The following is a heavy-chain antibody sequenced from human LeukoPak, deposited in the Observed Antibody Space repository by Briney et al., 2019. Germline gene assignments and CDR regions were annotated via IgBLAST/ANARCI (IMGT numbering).Heavy chain of an antibody. CDR1: GFTFSSYS. J-gene: IGHJ6*02. V-gene: IGHV3-21*01. D-gene: IGHD4-17*01. Sequence: PGGSLRLSCAASGFTFSSYSMNWVRQAPGKGLEWVSSISSSSSYIYYAGSVKGRFTISRDNAKNSLYLQMNSLRAEDTAVYYCARDPGATTVVIRNYYGMDVWGQGTTVTVSS. CDR3: ARDPGATTVVIRNYYGMDV. CDR2: ISSSSSYI.